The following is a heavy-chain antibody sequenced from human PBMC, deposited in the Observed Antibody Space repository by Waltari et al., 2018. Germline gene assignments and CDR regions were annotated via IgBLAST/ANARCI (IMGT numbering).Heavy chain of an antibody. CDR2: IYHSGGT. Sequence: QVQLQESGPGLVKPSETLSLTCAVSGYSISSGYYWGWIRQPPGKGLEWIGSIYHSGGTYYNPSLKSRVTISVDTSKSQFSLKLSSVTAADTAVYYCQLVPIHYFDYWGQGTLVTVSS. D-gene: IGHD6-13*01. CDR3: QLVPIHYFDY. CDR1: GYSISSGYY. J-gene: IGHJ4*02. V-gene: IGHV4-38-2*01.